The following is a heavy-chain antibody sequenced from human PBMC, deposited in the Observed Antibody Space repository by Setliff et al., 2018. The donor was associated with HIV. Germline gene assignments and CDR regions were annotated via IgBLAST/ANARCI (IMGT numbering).Heavy chain of an antibody. CDR2: IYYIGNT. J-gene: IGHJ3*02. D-gene: IGHD3-3*01. CDR3: ARVPRITTLRNAFDI. V-gene: IGHV4-31*03. Sequence: PSETLSLTCTVSGGSISGGGYYWSWFRQHPGKGLDWIGNIYYIGNTDYNPTLKSRVTISIDTSKNQFSLKLSSVTAADTAIYYCARVPRITTLRNAFDIWGRGTMVTVSS. CDR1: GGSISGGGYY.